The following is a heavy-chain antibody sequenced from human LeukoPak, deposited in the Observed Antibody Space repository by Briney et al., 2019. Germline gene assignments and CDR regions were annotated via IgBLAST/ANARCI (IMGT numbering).Heavy chain of an antibody. Sequence: ASVKVSYKASGYTLTSYYMHWVGQAPGQGLEWMGIINPSGGSTSYAQKFQGRVTMTRDTSTSTVYMELSSLRSEDTAVYYCARYWAAAAFDYWGQGTLVTVSS. CDR3: ARYWAAAAFDY. CDR2: INPSGGST. CDR1: GYTLTSYY. V-gene: IGHV1-46*01. J-gene: IGHJ4*02. D-gene: IGHD6-13*01.